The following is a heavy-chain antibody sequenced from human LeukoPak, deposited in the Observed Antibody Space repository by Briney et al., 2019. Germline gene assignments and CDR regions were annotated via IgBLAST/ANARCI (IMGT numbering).Heavy chain of an antibody. CDR2: ISWNSGSI. D-gene: IGHD2-15*01. Sequence: GGSLRLSCAASGFTFDDYAMHWVRQAPGKGLEWVSGISWNSGSIGYADSVKGRFTISRDNAKNSLYLQMNSLRAEDTALYYCAKDRYCGGGTCYWSYFDYWGQGTLVTVSS. CDR1: GFTFDDYA. V-gene: IGHV3-9*01. J-gene: IGHJ4*02. CDR3: AKDRYCGGGTCYWSYFDY.